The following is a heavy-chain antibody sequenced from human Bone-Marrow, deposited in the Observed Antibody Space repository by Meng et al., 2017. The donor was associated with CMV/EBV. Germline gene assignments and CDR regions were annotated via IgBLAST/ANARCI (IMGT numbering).Heavy chain of an antibody. CDR3: ARVGPYYYDSSGGSTYYADSVKGRFTISRDNSKNTLYLQMNSLRAEDTAVYYCAKVTGYCSSTSCLLYYFDY. CDR2: IYYSGST. V-gene: IGHV4-59*01. J-gene: IGHJ4*02. CDR1: GGSISSYY. Sequence: SETLSLTCTVSGGSISSYYWSWIRQPPGKGLEWIGYIYYSGSTNYNPSLKSRVTISVDXXXXXFXLKLTSVTAADTAVYYCARVGPYYYDSSGGSTYYADSVKGRFTISRDNSKNTLYLQMNSLRAEDTAVYYCAKVTGYCSSTSCLLYYFDYWGQGTLVTVSS. D-gene: IGHD3-22*01.